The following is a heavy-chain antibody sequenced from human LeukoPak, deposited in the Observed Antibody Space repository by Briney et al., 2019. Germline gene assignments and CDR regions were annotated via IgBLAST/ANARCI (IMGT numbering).Heavy chain of an antibody. Sequence: GGSLRLSCAASGFTFSSYAMSWVRQAPGKGLEWVSAISGSGGSTYYADSVKGRFTISRDNSKNTLYLQMSSLRAEDTAVYYCAKPLGVTMLGFDYWGQGTLVTVSS. CDR1: GFTFSSYA. V-gene: IGHV3-23*01. D-gene: IGHD3-10*02. J-gene: IGHJ4*02. CDR2: ISGSGGST. CDR3: AKPLGVTMLGFDY.